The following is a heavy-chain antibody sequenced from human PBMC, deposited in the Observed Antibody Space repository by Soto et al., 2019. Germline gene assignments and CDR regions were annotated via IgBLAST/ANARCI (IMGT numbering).Heavy chain of an antibody. CDR3: ARGVDILTGPKWFDP. V-gene: IGHV4-30-4*01. D-gene: IGHD3-9*01. Sequence: SETLSLTCTVSGGSISSGDYYWSWIRQPPGKGLEWIGYIYYSGTTYFNPSLKSRATISVDTSKNQFSLKLSSVTAADTAVYYCARGVDILTGPKWFDPWGQGTLVTVSS. CDR1: GGSISSGDYY. CDR2: IYYSGTT. J-gene: IGHJ5*02.